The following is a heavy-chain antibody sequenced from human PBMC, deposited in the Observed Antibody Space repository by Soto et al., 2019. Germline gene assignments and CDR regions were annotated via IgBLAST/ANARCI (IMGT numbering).Heavy chain of an antibody. CDR1: GFTVSNNY. CDR3: ATYTSLDY. D-gene: IGHD2-2*02. V-gene: IGHV3-53*02. J-gene: IGHJ4*02. Sequence: EVQLVETGGGVIQPGGSLRLSCAASGFTVSNNYMSWVRQAPGKGLECVSLIYSGGSTFYADSVKGRFTISRDNSKNTLFLQMNSLGAEDTAVYFWATYTSLDYWRQGHLVTVSS. CDR2: IYSGGST.